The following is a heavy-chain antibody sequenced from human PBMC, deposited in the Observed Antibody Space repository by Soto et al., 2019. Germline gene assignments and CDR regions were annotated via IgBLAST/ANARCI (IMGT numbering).Heavy chain of an antibody. Sequence: PGGSLRLSCGASGFTFSSYWMSWVRQAPGKGLEWVANIKQDGSEKYYVDSVKGRFTISRDNAKNSLYLQMDSLRAEDTAVYYCAREWAGRSSSFDYWGQGTQVTVSS. J-gene: IGHJ4*02. CDR2: IKQDGSEK. CDR1: GFTFSSYW. CDR3: AREWAGRSSSFDY. V-gene: IGHV3-7*01. D-gene: IGHD6-6*01.